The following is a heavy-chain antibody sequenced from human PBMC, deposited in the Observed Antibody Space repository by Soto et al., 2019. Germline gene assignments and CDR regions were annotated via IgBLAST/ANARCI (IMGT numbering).Heavy chain of an antibody. J-gene: IGHJ4*02. D-gene: IGHD5-18*01. CDR1: GGSSSRYY. Sequence: PSETLSLTGTVSGGSSSRYYWSWIRQPPGKGLEWIGYIYYDGTTNYSPSLRSRVTISVDTSNNQFSLRLSSVTAADTAVYYCARAGYSYGFGYYYDYWGQGTLVTVSS. V-gene: IGHV4-59*01. CDR2: IYYDGTT. CDR3: ARAGYSYGFGYYYDY.